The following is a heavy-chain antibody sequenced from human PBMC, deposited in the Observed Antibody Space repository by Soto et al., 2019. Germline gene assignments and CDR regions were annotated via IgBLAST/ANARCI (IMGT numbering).Heavy chain of an antibody. CDR1: ACSVSSVSYY. CDR2: IYYSGST. V-gene: IGHV4-61*01. D-gene: IGHD3-9*01. Sequence: TETLSLTCTVSACSVSSVSYYWSFIRQHPGKGLEWIGYIYYSGSTNYNPSLKSRVTISVDTSKNQFSLKLSSVTAAVTAVYYCAREAPPYDWNWFDPWGQGTLVTVSS. CDR3: AREAPPYDWNWFDP. J-gene: IGHJ5*02.